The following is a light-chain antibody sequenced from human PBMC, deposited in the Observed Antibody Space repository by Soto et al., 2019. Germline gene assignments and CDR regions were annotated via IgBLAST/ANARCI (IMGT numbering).Light chain of an antibody. CDR2: DAS. J-gene: IGKJ5*01. Sequence: IVLTQSPATLSLSPWERATLSCRASQSVSRKLAWYQQTRGQAPRLLIYDASNRATGIPARFSGSGSGTDFTLTISSLEPEDFAVYYCQQRSNWPLTFGQGTRLEIK. CDR1: QSVSRK. CDR3: QQRSNWPLT. V-gene: IGKV3-11*01.